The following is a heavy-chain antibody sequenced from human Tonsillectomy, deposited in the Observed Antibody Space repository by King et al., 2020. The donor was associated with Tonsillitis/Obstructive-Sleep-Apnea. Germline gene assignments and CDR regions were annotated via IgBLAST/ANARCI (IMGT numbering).Heavy chain of an antibody. Sequence: VQLQESGPGLVKPSETLSLTCTVSGGSISSYYWSWIRQPPGKGLEWIGYIYYSGSTNYNPSLKSRGTISVDTSKNQFSLKLSSVTAADTAVYYCARASYYYDSMKYWGQGTLVTVSS. CDR1: GGSISSYY. D-gene: IGHD3-22*01. V-gene: IGHV4-59*01. CDR2: IYYSGST. CDR3: ARASYYYDSMKY. J-gene: IGHJ4*02.